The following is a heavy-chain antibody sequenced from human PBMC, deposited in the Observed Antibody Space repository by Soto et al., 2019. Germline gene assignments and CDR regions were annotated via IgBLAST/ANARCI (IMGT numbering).Heavy chain of an antibody. D-gene: IGHD2-15*01. J-gene: IGHJ4*02. CDR1: GFTFSAHA. CDR3: AKDRMRAVVVVSATFGS. Sequence: EVQLLESGGGPVPPGGSLRITCETSGFTFSAHALGWVRQAPGKRLEWVSAISGDGDSTSYADSVKGRMTISRHNAKNAVDLPMRRLTADDTAISYCAKDRMRAVVVVSATFGSWGQGALVGVSS. CDR2: ISGDGDST. V-gene: IGHV3-23*01.